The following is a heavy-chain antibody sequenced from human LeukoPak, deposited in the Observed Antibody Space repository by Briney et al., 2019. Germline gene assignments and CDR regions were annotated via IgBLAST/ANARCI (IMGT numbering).Heavy chain of an antibody. CDR2: INPNSGGT. CDR1: GYTFTGYY. J-gene: IGHJ4*02. CDR3: ASTTCSSTSCYTIRADY. V-gene: IGHV1-2*02. D-gene: IGHD2-2*02. Sequence: SVKVSCKASGYTFTGYYMHWVRQAPGQGLEWMGWINPNSGGTNYAQKFQGRVTMTRATSISTAYMELSRLRSDDTAVYYCASTTCSSTSCYTIRADYWGQGTLVTVSS.